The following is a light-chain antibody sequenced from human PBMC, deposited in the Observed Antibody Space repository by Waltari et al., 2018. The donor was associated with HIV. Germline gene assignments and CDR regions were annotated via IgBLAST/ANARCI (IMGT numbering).Light chain of an antibody. CDR1: SLRSDY. V-gene: IGLV3-19*01. J-gene: IGLJ2*01. CDR2: GKN. CDR3: NSRDTSGNHQV. Sequence: SSELTQDPAVSVALAQTVRITCQGDSLRSDYASWYQQKPGQAPGLVIYGKNTRPSGIPDRFSASSSGTTASLTISGAQAEDEADYYCNSRDTSGNHQVFGGGTTLTVL.